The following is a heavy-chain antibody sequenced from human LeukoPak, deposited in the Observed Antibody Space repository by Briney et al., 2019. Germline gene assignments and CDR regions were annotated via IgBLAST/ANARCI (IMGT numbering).Heavy chain of an antibody. Sequence: GGSLSLSCAASGFTFSNYAMSWVRQAPGKGLEWVANIKEDGSEKYYVESMKGRFTISRDNVKNSLYLQINSLRAEDTAVYYCARDSFETDIDYWGQGTLVTVSS. CDR3: ARDSFETDIDY. CDR2: IKEDGSEK. D-gene: IGHD1-14*01. CDR1: GFTFSNYA. V-gene: IGHV3-7*01. J-gene: IGHJ4*02.